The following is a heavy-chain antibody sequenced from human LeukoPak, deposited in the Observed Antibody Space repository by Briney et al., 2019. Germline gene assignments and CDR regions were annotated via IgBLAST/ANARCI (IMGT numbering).Heavy chain of an antibody. D-gene: IGHD3-10*01. V-gene: IGHV1-8*01. CDR3: ASKDAMVRGVIKY. J-gene: IGHJ4*02. Sequence: GASVKVSCKASGYTFTSYDINWVRQATGQGLEWMGWMNPNSGNTGYAQKFQGRVTMTRNTSISTAYMELSSLRSEDTAVYYCASKDAMVRGVIKYWGQGTLVTVSS. CDR1: GYTFTSYD. CDR2: MNPNSGNT.